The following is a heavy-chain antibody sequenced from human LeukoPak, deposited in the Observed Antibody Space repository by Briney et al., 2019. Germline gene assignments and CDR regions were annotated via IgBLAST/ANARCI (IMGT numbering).Heavy chain of an antibody. Sequence: ASVTVSFKASGYTFTSYVISWVRQAPGQGLEWMGWISAYNGNTNYAQKFQGRVTMPTDTSTSTAYMELRSLRSDDTAVYYCARGGSSGYYFDYWGQGTLVTVSS. CDR3: ARGGSSGYYFDY. J-gene: IGHJ4*02. CDR1: GYTFTSYV. V-gene: IGHV1-18*01. CDR2: ISAYNGNT. D-gene: IGHD3-22*01.